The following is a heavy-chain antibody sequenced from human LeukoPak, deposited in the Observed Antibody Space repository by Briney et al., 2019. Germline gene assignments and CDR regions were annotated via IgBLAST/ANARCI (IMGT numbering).Heavy chain of an antibody. CDR1: GGTFSSYA. D-gene: IGHD3-3*01. CDR2: IIPIFGTA. J-gene: IGHJ4*02. CDR3: ARDRAGRFGVVQFDY. V-gene: IGHV1-69*05. Sequence: ASVKVSCKASGGTFSSYAISWVRQAPGQGLEWMGGIIPIFGTANYAQKFQGRVTITTDEYTSTAYMELSSLRSEDTAVYYCARDRAGRFGVVQFDYWGQGTLVTVSS.